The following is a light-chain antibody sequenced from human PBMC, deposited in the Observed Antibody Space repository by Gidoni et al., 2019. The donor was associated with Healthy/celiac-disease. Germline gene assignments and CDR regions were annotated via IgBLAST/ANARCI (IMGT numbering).Light chain of an antibody. CDR2: WAS. Sequence: DIVMTQSPDSLAVSLGERATINCKSSQSVLYSSNNKNYLAWYQQKPGQPPKLLIYWASTRESGVPYRFSGSGSGTDFTLTISSLQAEDVAVYYCQQYYSTPPLTFXGXTKVEIK. CDR3: QQYYSTPPLT. J-gene: IGKJ4*01. CDR1: QSVLYSSNNKNY. V-gene: IGKV4-1*01.